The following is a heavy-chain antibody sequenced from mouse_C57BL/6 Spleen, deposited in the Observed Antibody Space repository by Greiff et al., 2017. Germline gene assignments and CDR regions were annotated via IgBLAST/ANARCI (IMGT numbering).Heavy chain of an antibody. Sequence: EVHLVESGGGLVKPGGSLKLSCAASGFTFSDYGMHWVRQAPEKGLEWVAYISSGSSTIYYADTVKGRFTISRDNAKNTLFLQMTSLRSEDTAMYYCARAYYGSSSFYYFDYWGQGTTLTVSS. CDR2: ISSGSSTI. V-gene: IGHV5-17*01. CDR3: ARAYYGSSSFYYFDY. J-gene: IGHJ2*01. D-gene: IGHD1-1*01. CDR1: GFTFSDYG.